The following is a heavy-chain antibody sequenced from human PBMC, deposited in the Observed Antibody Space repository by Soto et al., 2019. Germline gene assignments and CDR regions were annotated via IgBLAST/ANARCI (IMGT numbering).Heavy chain of an antibody. Sequence: SETLSLTCTVSGGSISSGGYYWSWIRQHPGKGLEWIGYIYYSGSTYHNPSLKSRVTISVDTSKNQFSLKLSSVTAADTAVYYCARSFSSSSVWFDPWGQGTLVTVSS. J-gene: IGHJ5*02. CDR2: IYYSGST. D-gene: IGHD6-6*01. CDR3: ARSFSSSSVWFDP. V-gene: IGHV4-31*03. CDR1: GGSISSGGYY.